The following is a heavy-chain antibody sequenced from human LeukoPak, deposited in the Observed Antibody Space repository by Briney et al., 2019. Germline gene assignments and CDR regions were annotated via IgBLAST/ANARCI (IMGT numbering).Heavy chain of an antibody. V-gene: IGHV1-2*02. CDR2: ISPNSGGT. D-gene: IGHD6-13*01. J-gene: IGHJ4*02. Sequence: ASVKVSCKASGYTFTDYYMHWVRQAPGQGLEWMGWISPNSGGTNYAQNFQGRVTMTRDTSISTAYMELSRLRSDDTAMYYCARVIAAASTRLDYWGQGTLVTVSS. CDR3: ARVIAAASTRLDY. CDR1: GYTFTDYY.